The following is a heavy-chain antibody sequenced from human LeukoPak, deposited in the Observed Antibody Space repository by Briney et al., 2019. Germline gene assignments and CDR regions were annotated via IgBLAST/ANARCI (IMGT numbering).Heavy chain of an antibody. CDR3: ARDATVVTPGSNFDY. D-gene: IGHD4-23*01. CDR1: GYTFTSYG. Sequence: GASVKVSCKASGYTFTSYGISRVRQAPGQGLEWMGWISAYNGNTNYAQKLQGRVTMTTDTSTSTAYMELRSLRSDDTAVYYCARDATVVTPGSNFDYWGQGTLVTVSS. V-gene: IGHV1-18*01. CDR2: ISAYNGNT. J-gene: IGHJ4*02.